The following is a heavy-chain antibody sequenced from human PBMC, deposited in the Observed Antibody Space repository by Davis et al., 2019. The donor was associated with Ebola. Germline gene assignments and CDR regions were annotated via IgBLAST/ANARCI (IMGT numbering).Heavy chain of an antibody. CDR1: VITFSSYA. CDR3: ARASGIVGATDYGMDV. CDR2: ISSSSSTI. J-gene: IGHJ6*02. Sequence: GGSLRLSCTDSVITFSSYAMTWVRQAPGKGLEWVSAISSSSSTIYYADSVKGRFTISRDNAKNSLYLQMNSLRDEDTAVYYYARASGIVGATDYGMDVWGQGTTVTVSS. D-gene: IGHD1-26*01. V-gene: IGHV3-48*02.